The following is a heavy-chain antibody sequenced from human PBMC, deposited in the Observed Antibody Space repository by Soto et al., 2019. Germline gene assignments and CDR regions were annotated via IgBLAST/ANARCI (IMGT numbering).Heavy chain of an antibody. Sequence: SETLSLTCTVSGDSINSPDYYWSWIRQAPGKGLELIGFVYYRGSIYYTPSFESRVSISIDTSKNQFFLRLTSVTAADSAVYCCARVTFTPYWFDSWGQGILVTVSS. J-gene: IGHJ5*01. D-gene: IGHD3-3*02. CDR3: ARVTFTPYWFDS. CDR2: VYYRGSI. CDR1: GDSINSPDYY. V-gene: IGHV4-30-4*01.